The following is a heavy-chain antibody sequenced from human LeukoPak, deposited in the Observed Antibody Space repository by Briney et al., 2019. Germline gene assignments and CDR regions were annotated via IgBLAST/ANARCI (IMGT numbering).Heavy chain of an antibody. V-gene: IGHV3-15*01. CDR1: GFTFSNYW. D-gene: IGHD1-7*01. CDR3: RGQYNWNYGPNNWFDP. J-gene: IGHJ5*02. Sequence: PGGSLRLSCAASGFTFSNYWMHWVRQAPGKGLEWVGRIKSKTDGGTTDYAAPVKGRFTISRDDSKNTLYLQMNSLKTEDTAVYYCRGQYNWNYGPNNWFDPWGQGTLVTVSS. CDR2: IKSKTDGGTT.